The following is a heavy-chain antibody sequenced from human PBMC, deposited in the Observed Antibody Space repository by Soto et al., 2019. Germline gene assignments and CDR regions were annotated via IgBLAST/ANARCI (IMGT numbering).Heavy chain of an antibody. CDR1: GGSISSGDYY. J-gene: IGHJ3*02. CDR2: IYYSGST. CDR3: ARGGLAYYYDSSGYYPNRTFDI. D-gene: IGHD3-22*01. V-gene: IGHV4-30-4*01. Sequence: SETLSLTCTVSGGSISSGDYYWSWIRQPPGKGLEWIGYIYYSGSTYYNPSLKSRVTISVDTSKNQFSLKLSSVTAADTAVYYCARGGLAYYYDSSGYYPNRTFDIWGQGTMVTVSS.